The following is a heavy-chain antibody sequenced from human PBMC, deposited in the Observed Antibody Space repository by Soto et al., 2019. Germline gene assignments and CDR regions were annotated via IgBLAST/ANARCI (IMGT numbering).Heavy chain of an antibody. CDR1: GFTFSSYS. D-gene: IGHD2-2*01. Sequence: EVQLVESGGGLVQPGGSLRLSCAASGFTFSSYSMNWVRQAPGKGLEWVSYISSSSTTKYYADSVKGRFTTSRDNAKNXLYLQTNSLRAEDQALYYGAGDSCSRSNCLTSFDPSGQGTLVTVAS. CDR3: AGDSCSRSNCLTSFDP. CDR2: ISSSSTTK. J-gene: IGHJ5*02. V-gene: IGHV3-48*01.